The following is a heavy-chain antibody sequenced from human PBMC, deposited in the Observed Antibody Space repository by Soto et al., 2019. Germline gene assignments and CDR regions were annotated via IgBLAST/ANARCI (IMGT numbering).Heavy chain of an antibody. CDR2: INSGGSTT. J-gene: IGHJ4*02. V-gene: IGHV3-74*01. CDR1: GFTFSSHW. Sequence: EVQLVESGGGLVQPGGSLRLSCAASGFTFSSHWIHWVRQAPGKGLVWVSRINSGGSTTDYADSVKGRFTISRDNAKNTLYLQMNGLRGEDTAVYHCVRGASGYYYVASWGQGTVVTVSS. CDR3: VRGASGYYYVAS. D-gene: IGHD3-22*01.